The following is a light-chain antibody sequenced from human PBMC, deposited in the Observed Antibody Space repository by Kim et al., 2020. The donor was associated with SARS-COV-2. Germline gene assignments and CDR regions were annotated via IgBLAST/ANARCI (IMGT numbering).Light chain of an antibody. J-gene: IGLJ3*02. CDR3: ATFDENVNPV. CDR2: RTD. V-gene: IGLV1-47*03. Sequence: QSVLTQSPSASGTPGQRVTISCSGSSSNIGSRYVSWYQQLPGTGPKVLIYRTDQRASGVPDRFSASKSGTSASLAISGLWSEDEADYYCATFDENVNPVFGGGTKLTVL. CDR1: SSNIGSRY.